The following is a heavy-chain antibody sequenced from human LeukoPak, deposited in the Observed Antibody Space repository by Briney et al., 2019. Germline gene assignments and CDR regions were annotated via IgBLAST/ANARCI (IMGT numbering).Heavy chain of an antibody. V-gene: IGHV2-70*04. CDR3: ARSEMTTVTTGAFDI. CDR1: GFSLSTHKIR. Sequence: SGPTLVNPTQTLTLTCTFSGFSLSTHKIRVSWFRQPPGKALEWLARIDWNDNKLYSTSLETRLTISMDTSKNQVVLTMTNMDPVDTATYYCARSEMTTVTTGAFDIWGQGIVVTVSS. J-gene: IGHJ3*02. D-gene: IGHD4-17*01. CDR2: IDWNDNK.